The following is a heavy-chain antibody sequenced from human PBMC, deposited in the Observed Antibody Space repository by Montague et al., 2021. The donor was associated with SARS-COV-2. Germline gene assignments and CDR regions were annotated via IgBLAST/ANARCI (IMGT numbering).Heavy chain of an antibody. Sequence: PALVKPTQTLTLTCNFSGFSLSTSGMCVSWIRQPPGKALEWLARIDWDDDKYYSTSLKTRLTISKDTSKNQVVLTMTNMGPVDTATYYCARILVAAAGSPFDPWGRGTLVTVSS. CDR2: IDWDDDK. D-gene: IGHD6-13*01. CDR3: ARILVAAAGSPFDP. J-gene: IGHJ5*02. CDR1: GFSLSTSGMC. V-gene: IGHV2-70*11.